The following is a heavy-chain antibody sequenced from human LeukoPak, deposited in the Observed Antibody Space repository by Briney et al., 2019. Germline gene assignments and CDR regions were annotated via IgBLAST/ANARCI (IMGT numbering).Heavy chain of an antibody. CDR2: ISAYNGNI. J-gene: IGHJ5*02. V-gene: IGHV1-18*01. Sequence: GASVKVSCKASGYTFTSYGISWVRQAPGQGLEWMGWISAYNGNINYAQKLQGRVTMTTDTSTSTAYMELRSLRSDDTAVYYCARSDTAMVTAWFDPWGQGTLVTVSS. CDR1: GYTFTSYG. CDR3: ARSDTAMVTAWFDP. D-gene: IGHD5-18*01.